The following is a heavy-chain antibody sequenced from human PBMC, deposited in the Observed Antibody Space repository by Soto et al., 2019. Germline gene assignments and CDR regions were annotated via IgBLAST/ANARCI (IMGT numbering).Heavy chain of an antibody. V-gene: IGHV2-70*01. D-gene: IGHD6-19*01. J-gene: IGHJ4*02. Sequence: SGPTLVNPTQPLTLTCTFSGFSLSTSGMCVSWIRQPPGKALEWLALIDWDDDKYYSTSLKTRLTISKDTSKNQVVLTMTNMDPVDTATYYCARMCVAGPPSDFDYWGQGTLVTVSS. CDR1: GFSLSTSGMC. CDR3: ARMCVAGPPSDFDY. CDR2: IDWDDDK.